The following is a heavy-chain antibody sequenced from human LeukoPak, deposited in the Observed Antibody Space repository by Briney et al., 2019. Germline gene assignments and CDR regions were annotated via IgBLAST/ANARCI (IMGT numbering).Heavy chain of an antibody. CDR2: IYYSGST. V-gene: IGHV4-59*08. J-gene: IGHJ4*02. CDR1: GGSISSYY. Sequence: SETLSLTCTVSGGSISSYYWSWIRQPPGKGLEWIGYIYYSGSTNYNPSLKSRVTISVDTSKNQFSLKLSSVTAADTAVYYCARHQYYDFWSGYPSKFDYWGQGTLVTVSS. D-gene: IGHD3-3*01. CDR3: ARHQYYDFWSGYPSKFDY.